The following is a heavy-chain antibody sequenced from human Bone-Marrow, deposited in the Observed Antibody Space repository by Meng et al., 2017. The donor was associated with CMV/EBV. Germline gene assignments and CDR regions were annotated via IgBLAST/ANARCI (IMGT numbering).Heavy chain of an antibody. V-gene: IGHV3-30-3*01. CDR1: RFTSTSYA. CDR2: ISYDGINK. Sequence: SRCPSCPAVRFTSTSYAMNWVRHVEGKGMEWVAVISYDGINKYYADSVKGQFTISRDNSKNTLYLQMNSLRAEDTGVYYCARARPLRYCSRNSCYEGRFDPWGQGTRVTGSS. CDR3: ARARPLRYCSRNSCYEGRFDP. D-gene: IGHD2-2*01. J-gene: IGHJ5*02.